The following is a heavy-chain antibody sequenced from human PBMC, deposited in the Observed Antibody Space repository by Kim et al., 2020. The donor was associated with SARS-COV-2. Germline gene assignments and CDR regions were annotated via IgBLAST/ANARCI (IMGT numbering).Heavy chain of an antibody. Sequence: GGYLRLSCAASGFTFSSYAMSWVRQAPGKGLQWVSSISGGGSSTYYADSVKGRFTISRDNSKNTLYLQMNSLRAEDTAVYYCAKLIEVVMYWGQGTLVTV. CDR1: GFTFSSYA. V-gene: IGHV3-23*01. D-gene: IGHD3-16*01. CDR3: AKLIEVVMY. CDR2: ISGGGSST. J-gene: IGHJ4*02.